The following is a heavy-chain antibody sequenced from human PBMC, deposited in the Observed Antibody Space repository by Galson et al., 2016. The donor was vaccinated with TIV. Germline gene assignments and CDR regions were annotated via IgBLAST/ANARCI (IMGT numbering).Heavy chain of an antibody. CDR3: ARCWGHYTEFTCPILWGMDA. J-gene: IGHJ6*02. D-gene: IGHD2-2*02. CDR2: MDDSGHN. Sequence: TLSLTCTVSGASNMSYFWNWIRQAPGKGLEWIGYMDDSGHNKSHPSLQSRVMMSVDKSKRRFPLRLTSVTAADTAVYFCARCWGHYTEFTCPILWGMDAWGQGTTVSVSS. V-gene: IGHV4-59*01. CDR1: GASNMSYF.